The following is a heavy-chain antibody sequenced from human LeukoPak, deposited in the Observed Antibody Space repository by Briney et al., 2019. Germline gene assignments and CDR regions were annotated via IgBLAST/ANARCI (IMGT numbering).Heavy chain of an antibody. D-gene: IGHD6-6*01. CDR1: GYTFTSYG. CDR3: AREGSYSSSFDP. V-gene: IGHV1-2*02. Sequence: ASVKVSCKASGYTFTSYGISWVRQAPGQGLEWMGWINPNSGGTNYAQKFQGRVTMTRDTSISTAYMELSRLRSDDTAVYYCAREGSYSSSFDPWGQGTLVTVSS. J-gene: IGHJ5*02. CDR2: INPNSGGT.